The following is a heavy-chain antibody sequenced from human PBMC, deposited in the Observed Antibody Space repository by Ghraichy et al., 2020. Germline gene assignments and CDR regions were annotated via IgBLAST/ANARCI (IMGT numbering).Heavy chain of an antibody. CDR1: GYSFTTYW. V-gene: IGHV5-51*01. CDR3: ARFGNGYYYGMDV. J-gene: IGHJ6*02. D-gene: IGHD1-14*01. Sequence: GESLNISCKGSGYSFTTYWIGWVRQMPGKGLEWMGIIYPGDSDTRYSPSFQGQVTISADKSISTAYLQWSSLKASDTAMYYCARFGNGYYYGMDVWGQGTTVTVSS. CDR2: IYPGDSDT.